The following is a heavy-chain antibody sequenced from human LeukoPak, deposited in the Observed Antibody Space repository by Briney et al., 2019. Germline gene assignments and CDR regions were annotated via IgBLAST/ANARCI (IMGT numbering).Heavy chain of an antibody. CDR1: GYTFTSYD. V-gene: IGHV1-8*01. CDR3: ARAPTLYDYVWGSYRYKQSVYYFDY. Sequence: ASVKVSCKASGYTFTSYDINWVRQATGQGLEWMGWMNPNSGNTGCAQKFQGRVTMTRNTSISTAYMELSSLRSEDTAVYYCARAPTLYDYVWGSYRYKQSVYYFDYWGQGTLVTVSS. J-gene: IGHJ4*02. D-gene: IGHD3-16*02. CDR2: MNPNSGNT.